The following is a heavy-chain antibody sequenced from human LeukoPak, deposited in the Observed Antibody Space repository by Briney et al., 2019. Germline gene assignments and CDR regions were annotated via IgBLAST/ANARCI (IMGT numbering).Heavy chain of an antibody. Sequence: VKVSCKTSGGTFLSHIFSWVRQAPGHGLEWIGKITPVTETAKYAQTFQGRVSIYTDKDTTTVYMDLSGLRPDDTADYYCARVNLRGSNYNWFDPWGQGTRVIVSS. D-gene: IGHD3-10*01. CDR3: ARVNLRGSNYNWFDP. CDR1: GGTFLSHI. J-gene: IGHJ5*02. CDR2: ITPVTETA. V-gene: IGHV1-69*08.